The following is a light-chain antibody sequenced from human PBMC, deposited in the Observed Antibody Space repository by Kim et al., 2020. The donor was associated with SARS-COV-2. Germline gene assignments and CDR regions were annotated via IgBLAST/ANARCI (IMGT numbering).Light chain of an antibody. CDR2: QDN. J-gene: IGLJ2*01. V-gene: IGLV3-1*01. Sequence: VSPGQTASITCSGDGLGDKYASWYQQKPGQSPVLVICQDNKRPSGIPERFSGFNSGNTATLTISGTQSMDEADYYCQAWDSSTGIFGGGTKLTVL. CDR3: QAWDSSTGI. CDR1: GLGDKY.